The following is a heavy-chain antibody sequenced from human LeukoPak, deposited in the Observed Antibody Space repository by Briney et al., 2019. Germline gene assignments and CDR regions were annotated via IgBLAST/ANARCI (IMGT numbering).Heavy chain of an antibody. J-gene: IGHJ1*01. CDR3: AKEGGYYYDSSGYYPLEYFQH. D-gene: IGHD3-22*01. Sequence: SGRSLRLSCAASGFTFSSYGMHWVRQAPGKGLEWVAVIWYDGSNKYYADSVKGRFTISRDNSKNTLYLQMNSLRAEDTAVYYCAKEGGYYYDSSGYYPLEYFQHWGQGTLVTVSS. CDR1: GFTFSSYG. CDR2: IWYDGSNK. V-gene: IGHV3-33*06.